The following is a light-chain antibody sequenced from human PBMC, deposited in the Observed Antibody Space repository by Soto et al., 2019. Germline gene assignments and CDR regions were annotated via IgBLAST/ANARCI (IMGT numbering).Light chain of an antibody. CDR3: QNYNCPPFP. V-gene: IGKV1-27*01. CDR2: AAS. CDR1: QGISNY. J-gene: IGKJ3*01. Sequence: DIQMTQSPSSLSASVGDRVTISCRASQGISNYLAWYQQKPGKAPRLLIYAASSLQSGVSFRFTGSGSGTDFTLTISSLQPEDVATYYCQNYNCPPFPFGPGTKVDIK.